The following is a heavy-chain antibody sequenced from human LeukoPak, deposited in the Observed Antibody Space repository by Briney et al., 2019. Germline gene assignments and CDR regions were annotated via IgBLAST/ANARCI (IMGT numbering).Heavy chain of an antibody. Sequence: GGSLRLSCPASGFTFSDYYMSWIRQAPGKGLEWVSYISSSGSTIYYADSVKGRFTISRDNAKNSLYLQMNSLRAEDTAVYYCARSSPPTYYHFYYYMDVWGKGSTVTVSS. D-gene: IGHD6-13*01. V-gene: IGHV3-11*01. CDR1: GFTFSDYY. CDR3: ARSSPPTYYHFYYYMDV. J-gene: IGHJ6*03. CDR2: ISSSGSTI.